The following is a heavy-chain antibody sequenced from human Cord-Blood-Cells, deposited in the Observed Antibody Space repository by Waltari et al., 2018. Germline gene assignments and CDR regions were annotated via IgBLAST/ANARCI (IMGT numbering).Heavy chain of an antibody. V-gene: IGHV3-23*01. Sequence: EVQLLESGGGLVQPGGSLRLSCAASGFNFSSHAMSWVRQAPGKGLEWVSAISGSGGRTYYADSVKGRFTISRDNSKNTLYLQMNSRRAEDTAVYYCAKDLLGIVVVPAAIDYWGQGTLVTVSS. CDR2: ISGSGGRT. CDR3: AKDLLGIVVVPAAIDY. J-gene: IGHJ4*02. D-gene: IGHD2-2*01. CDR1: GFNFSSHA.